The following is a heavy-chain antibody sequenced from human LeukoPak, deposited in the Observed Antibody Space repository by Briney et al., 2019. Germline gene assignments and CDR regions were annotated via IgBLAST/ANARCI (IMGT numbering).Heavy chain of an antibody. CDR2: IYYSGST. CDR1: GGSISSYY. Sequence: PSETLSLTCTVSGGSISSYYWSWIRQPPGKGLEWIGYIYYSGSTNHNPSLKSRVTISVDTYKNQFSLKLSSVTAADTAVYYCARESPKFHYGMDVWGQGTTVTVSS. CDR3: ARESPKFHYGMDV. J-gene: IGHJ6*02. V-gene: IGHV4-59*12.